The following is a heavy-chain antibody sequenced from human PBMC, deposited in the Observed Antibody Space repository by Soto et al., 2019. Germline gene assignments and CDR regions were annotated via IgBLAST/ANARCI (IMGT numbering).Heavy chain of an antibody. Sequence: QITLKESGPTLVKPTQTLTLTCTFSGFSLSTSGVGVGWIRQPPGKALEWLALLYWDDDKRYSPSLKSRLTITKDTSKNQVVLTMTNMDPVDTATYYCAHRRPEVGATTFDYWGQGTLVTVSS. D-gene: IGHD1-26*01. CDR1: GFSLSTSGVG. CDR2: LYWDDDK. J-gene: IGHJ4*02. V-gene: IGHV2-5*02. CDR3: AHRRPEVGATTFDY.